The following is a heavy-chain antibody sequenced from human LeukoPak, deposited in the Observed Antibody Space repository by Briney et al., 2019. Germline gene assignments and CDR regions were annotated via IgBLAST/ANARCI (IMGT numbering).Heavy chain of an antibody. D-gene: IGHD3-9*01. CDR1: GYTFTSYD. CDR2: MNPNSGNT. J-gene: IGHJ5*02. CDR3: ARDRLYYDILTGQNWFDP. Sequence: ASVKVSCKASGYTFTSYDVNWVRQATGQGLEWMGWMNPNSGNTGYAQKFQGRVTMTRNTSISTAYMELSSLRSEDTAVYYCARDRLYYDILTGQNWFDPWGQGTLVTVSS. V-gene: IGHV1-8*01.